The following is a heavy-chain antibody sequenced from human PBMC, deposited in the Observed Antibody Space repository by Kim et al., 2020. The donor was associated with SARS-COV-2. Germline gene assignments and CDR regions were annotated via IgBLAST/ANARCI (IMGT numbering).Heavy chain of an antibody. CDR1: GGSISSGSYY. CDR3: ARITAARPDH. D-gene: IGHD6-6*01. V-gene: IGHV4-39*01. J-gene: IGHJ4*02. Sequence: SETLSLTCTVSGGSISSGSYYWGWIRQPPGKGLEWVGSIYYSGSTYYSPSLKNRVTISVDTSKNQFSLRLSSVTAADTAVYYCARITAARPDHWGQGTLVTVPS. CDR2: IYYSGST.